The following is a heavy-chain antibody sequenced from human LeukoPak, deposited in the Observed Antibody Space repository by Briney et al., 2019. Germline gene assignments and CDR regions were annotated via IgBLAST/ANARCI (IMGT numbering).Heavy chain of an antibody. CDR3: ARETHTSTWISYCYYYLAV. D-gene: IGHD6-13*01. Sequence: GGSLRLSCAVSGFTLSEYYMTWIRDAPGKGLEWGSCISNTGNSTYYADSVQGRFTLYRDKAKHSMYLLMNSLRAEDTTVYSCARETHTSTWISYCYYYLAVWRKGTTVTVSS. CDR2: ISNTGNST. V-gene: IGHV3-11*01. J-gene: IGHJ6*03. CDR1: GFTLSEYY.